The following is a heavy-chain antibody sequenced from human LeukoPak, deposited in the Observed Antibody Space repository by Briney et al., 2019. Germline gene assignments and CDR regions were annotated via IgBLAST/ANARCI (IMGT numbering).Heavy chain of an antibody. CDR2: IKTDGTKK. CDR1: GFTLSSYW. CDR3: GREGIEGYIDY. Sequence: GGSLRLSCAASGFTLSSYWLSWVRQAPGKGLEWVANIKTDGTKKYYVDSVKGRFTISRDNAKNSLYLQMNSLRAEDTAVYYCGREGIEGYIDYGGQGPLVPVSS. V-gene: IGHV3-7*01. J-gene: IGHJ4*02. D-gene: IGHD2-15*01.